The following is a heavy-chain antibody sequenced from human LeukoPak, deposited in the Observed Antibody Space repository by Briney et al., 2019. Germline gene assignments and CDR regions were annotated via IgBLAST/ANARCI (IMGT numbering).Heavy chain of an antibody. J-gene: IGHJ6*02. CDR1: GFMFRSFA. V-gene: IGHV3-30-3*01. Sequence: GRSLRLSCAASGFMFRSFAMHWVRQAPGRGLEWVAVISYDGSNKYYADSVKGRFTMSRDNSENTVYLQLNNLRAEDTALYYCARDEDNWNYGGGYYRYNGMDAWGQGTTVTVS. CDR3: ARDEDNWNYGGGYYRYNGMDA. D-gene: IGHD1-7*01. CDR2: ISYDGSNK.